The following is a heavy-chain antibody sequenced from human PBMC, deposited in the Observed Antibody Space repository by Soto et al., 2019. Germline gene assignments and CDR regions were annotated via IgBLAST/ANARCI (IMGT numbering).Heavy chain of an antibody. CDR3: AKILTGGYYYYGMDV. D-gene: IGHD7-27*01. CDR2: ISGSGGST. Sequence: GGSLRLSCAASGFTFSSYAMSWVRQAPGKGLEWVSAISGSGGSTYYADSVKGRFTISRDNSKNTLYLQMNSLRAEDNAVYYCAKILTGGYYYYGMDVWGQGTTVTVSS. CDR1: GFTFSSYA. J-gene: IGHJ6*02. V-gene: IGHV3-23*01.